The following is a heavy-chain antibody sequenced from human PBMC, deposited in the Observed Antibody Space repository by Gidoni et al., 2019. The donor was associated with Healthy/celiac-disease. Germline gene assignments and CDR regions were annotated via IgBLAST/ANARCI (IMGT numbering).Heavy chain of an antibody. CDR3: AQMGDYTTFRAFDI. V-gene: IGHV2-5*01. CDR1: GVSLSTSGVV. Sequence: QITWKDSDPGLVKPTHTLTLTAAFAGVSLSTSGVVVGWLRQPPGQALEWLALIYWNDDKRYSPALKSRLTITKDTYNNQVVLTMTNMDPVDTATDYCAQMGDYTTFRAFDIWGQGTMVTVSS. D-gene: IGHD1-26*01. J-gene: IGHJ3*02. CDR2: IYWNDDK.